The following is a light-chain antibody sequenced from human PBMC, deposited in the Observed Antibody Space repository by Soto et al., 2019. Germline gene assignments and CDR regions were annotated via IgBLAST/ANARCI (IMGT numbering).Light chain of an antibody. CDR2: EVS. CDR1: SSDVGGYNY. Sequence: QSALTQPPSASASPGQSVTISCTGTSSDVGGYNYVSWYQQRPGKAPQLMIYEVSQRPSGVPDRFSGSKSGNTATLTVSGLQAEEEADYDCSSFAVNNKRGVFGSGTKLTVL. CDR3: SSFAVNNKRGV. V-gene: IGLV2-8*01. J-gene: IGLJ1*01.